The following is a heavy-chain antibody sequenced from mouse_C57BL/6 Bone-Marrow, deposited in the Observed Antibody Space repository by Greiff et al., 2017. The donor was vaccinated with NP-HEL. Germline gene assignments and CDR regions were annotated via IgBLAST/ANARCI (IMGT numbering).Heavy chain of an antibody. V-gene: IGHV1-81*01. CDR2: IYPRSGNT. CDR3: ARDYYGSSSDWYFDV. Sequence: QVQLQQSGAELARPGASVKLSCKASGYTFTSYGISWVKQRTGQGLEWIGEIYPRSGNTYYNEKFKGKATLTADKSSSTAYMELRSLTSEDSAVYFGARDYYGSSSDWYFDVWGTGTTVTVSS. J-gene: IGHJ1*03. CDR1: GYTFTSYG. D-gene: IGHD1-1*01.